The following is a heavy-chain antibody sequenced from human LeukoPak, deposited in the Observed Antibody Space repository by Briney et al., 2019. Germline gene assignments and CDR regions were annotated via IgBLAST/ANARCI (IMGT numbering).Heavy chain of an antibody. V-gene: IGHV4-61*02. J-gene: IGHJ4*02. D-gene: IGHD1-26*01. Sequence: PSETLSLTCTVSGGSISSGSYYWSWIRQPAGKGLEWIGRIYTSGSTNYNPSLKSRVTISVDTSKNQFSLKLSSVTAADTAVYYCARDGKGRGGFDYWGQGTLVTVSS. CDR2: IYTSGST. CDR1: GGSISSGSYY. CDR3: ARDGKGRGGFDY.